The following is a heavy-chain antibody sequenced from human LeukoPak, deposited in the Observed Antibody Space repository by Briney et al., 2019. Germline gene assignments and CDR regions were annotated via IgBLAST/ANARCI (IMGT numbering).Heavy chain of an antibody. Sequence: KTGGSLRLSCAASGFALSDYFMSWIRQAPGKGREWVSYISSSGDSIYYADSVKGRFTISRDNAKNSLFLQLDSLRAEDTAVYYCARDRIVGTTTTWNYFDYWGQGALVTVSS. D-gene: IGHD1-26*01. V-gene: IGHV3-11*01. CDR1: GFALSDYF. CDR2: ISSSGDSI. J-gene: IGHJ4*02. CDR3: ARDRIVGTTTTWNYFDY.